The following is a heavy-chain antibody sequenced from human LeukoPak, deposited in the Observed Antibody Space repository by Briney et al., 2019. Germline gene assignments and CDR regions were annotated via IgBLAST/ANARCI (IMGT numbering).Heavy chain of an antibody. J-gene: IGHJ6*02. CDR3: ARHALVDTAMVNRYCYYGMDV. Sequence: PSETLSLTCSVSGGSITNDLWTWIRQPPGMGLDWIGDVSYTGSTYYNPSLKSRVTISVDTSKNQFSLKLSSVTAADTAVYYCARHALVDTAMVNRYCYYGMDVWGQGTTVTVSS. D-gene: IGHD5-18*01. CDR1: GGSITNDL. V-gene: IGHV4-59*08. CDR2: VSYTGST.